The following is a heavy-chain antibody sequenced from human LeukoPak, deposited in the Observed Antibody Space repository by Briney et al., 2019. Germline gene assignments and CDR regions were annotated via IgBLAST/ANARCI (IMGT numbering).Heavy chain of an antibody. CDR1: GFTFSSYA. Sequence: GGSLRLSCAASGFTFSSYAMHWVRQAPGKGLEYVSAISSNGGSTYYANSVKGRFTISRDNSKNTLCLQMGSLRAEDMAVYYCARDPYGGNSVYFDYWGQGTLVTVSS. J-gene: IGHJ4*02. V-gene: IGHV3-64*01. D-gene: IGHD4-23*01. CDR3: ARDPYGGNSVYFDY. CDR2: ISSNGGST.